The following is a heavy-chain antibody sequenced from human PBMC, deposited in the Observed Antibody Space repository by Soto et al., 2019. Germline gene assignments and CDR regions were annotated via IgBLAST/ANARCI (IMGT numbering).Heavy chain of an antibody. CDR2: INADNGNT. J-gene: IGHJ4*02. V-gene: IGHV1-3*01. CDR1: GYPFTSFA. Sequence: GXSVKVSCKASGYPFTSFASHWVRQAPGQRLEWMGWINADNGNTKYSQKFQGRVTITRDTSASTAYMELSSLTSEDKAVFYCVRGPQDYWGQGTLVTVSS. CDR3: VRGPQDY.